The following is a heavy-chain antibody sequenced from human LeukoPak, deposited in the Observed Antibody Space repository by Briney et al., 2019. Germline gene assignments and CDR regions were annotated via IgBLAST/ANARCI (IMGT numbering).Heavy chain of an antibody. V-gene: IGHV4-39*01. CDR2: IYDSGST. D-gene: IGHD6-19*01. CDR1: GGSIRSSYYY. J-gene: IGHJ4*02. Sequence: PSETLSLTCTVSGGSIRSSYYYWGWIRQPPGKGLEWIGSIYDSGSTYYNPSLKSRVTISVDTSKNQFSLKLNSVTAADTAVYYCARSRSGWYFSYWGQGTLVTVSS. CDR3: ARSRSGWYFSY.